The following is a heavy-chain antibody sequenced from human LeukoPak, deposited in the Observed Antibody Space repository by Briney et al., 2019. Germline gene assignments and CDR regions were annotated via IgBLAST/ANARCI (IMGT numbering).Heavy chain of an antibody. J-gene: IGHJ4*02. CDR1: GFTFSNAC. CDR3: TLPWGSGSYYDY. V-gene: IGHV3-15*01. CDR2: IKSKTDGGTT. Sequence: PGGSLRLSCAAPGFTFSNACLNWVRQAPGKGLEWVGHIKSKTDGGTTDYAAPVKGRFTISRDDSKNTLFLQMNSLKTEDTAVYYCTLPWGSGSYYDYWGQGTLVTVSS. D-gene: IGHD3-10*01.